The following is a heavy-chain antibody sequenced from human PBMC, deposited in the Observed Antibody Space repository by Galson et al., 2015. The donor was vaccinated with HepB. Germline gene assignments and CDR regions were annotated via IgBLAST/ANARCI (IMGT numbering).Heavy chain of an antibody. V-gene: IGHV4-34*01. D-gene: IGHD5-12*01. CDR3: ANPSGYDFHSFDY. CDR1: GGSFSGYY. CDR2: INHSGST. J-gene: IGHJ4*02. Sequence: SETLSLTCAVYGGSFSGYYWSWIRQPPGKGLEWIGEINHSGSTNYNPSLKSRVTISVDTSKNQFSLKLSSVTAADTAVYYCANPSGYDFHSFDYWGQGTLSPSPQ.